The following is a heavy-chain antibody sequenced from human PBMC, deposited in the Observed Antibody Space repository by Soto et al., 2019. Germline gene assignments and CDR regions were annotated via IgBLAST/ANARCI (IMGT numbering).Heavy chain of an antibody. D-gene: IGHD3-16*02. CDR2: IYYDGSA. V-gene: IGHV4-30-4*01. CDR1: GGSVNTADYY. CDR3: ARRMRDTYQYYNWFDP. J-gene: IGHJ5*02. Sequence: QVQLQESGPGLVKPSQTLSLTCTVSGGSVNTADYYWTWIRQSPGKGLEWIVNIYYDGSAYPNPSLSSRVTASVDTSKDQSSLNLFSVTAADTAVYYCARRMRDTYQYYNWFDPWGQGTLVTVSS.